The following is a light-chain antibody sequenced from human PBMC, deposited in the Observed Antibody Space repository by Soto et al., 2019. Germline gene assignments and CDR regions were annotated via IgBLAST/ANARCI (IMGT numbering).Light chain of an antibody. CDR1: QSIGSW. Sequence: DTPINHSPSTLSASIGDRVTITCGASQSIGSWLAWYQQRPGKAPNVLIYKASNLERGVPSRFSGSGSETEFTLTISSLQPEDFATYYCQQYSTFPWTFGQGTKVDIK. V-gene: IGKV1-5*03. J-gene: IGKJ1*01. CDR2: KAS. CDR3: QQYSTFPWT.